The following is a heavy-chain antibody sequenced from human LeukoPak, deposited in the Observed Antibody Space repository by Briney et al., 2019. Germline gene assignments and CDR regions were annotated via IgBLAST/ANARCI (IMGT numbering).Heavy chain of an antibody. CDR2: ISYDGSDK. V-gene: IGHV3-30*03. Sequence: PGGSLRLSCAASGFTFGSSGIHWVRQAPGKGLEWVAVISYDGSDKYYAESVKGRFTISRDNSKNTVHLQMNSLRAEDTAVYYCARRAFKDYWGQGTLVTVSS. CDR1: GFTFGSSG. CDR3: ARRAFKDY. J-gene: IGHJ4*02.